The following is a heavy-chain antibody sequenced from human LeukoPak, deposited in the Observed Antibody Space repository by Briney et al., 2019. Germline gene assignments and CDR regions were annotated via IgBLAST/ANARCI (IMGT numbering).Heavy chain of an antibody. CDR1: GYTFPNQG. V-gene: IGHV1-18*01. CDR2: ISTYNGNS. Sequence: AAVKVSCMATGYTFPNQGIHGLGQAPAQEREWMGWISTYNGNSNYAQKLKGRVTMTTDTSTSTAYIELRSLRSDDTAVYYSARAPITVGGSALWYWGQGTLVTVSS. CDR3: ARAPITVGGSALWY. D-gene: IGHD6-19*01. J-gene: IGHJ4*02.